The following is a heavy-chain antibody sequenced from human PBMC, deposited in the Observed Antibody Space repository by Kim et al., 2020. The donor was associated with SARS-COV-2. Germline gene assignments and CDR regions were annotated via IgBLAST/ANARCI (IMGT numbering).Heavy chain of an antibody. CDR2: INHSGST. CDR1: GGSFSGSY. CDR3: ARGKADGGNFWGIYQNWFDP. D-gene: IGHD3-16*01. J-gene: IGHJ5*02. Sequence: SETLSLICVVNGGSFSGSYWTWIRQPPGKGLELIWDINHSGSTNYNPSLNSRVTISIDTSKNQLSLKLTSVTAADTAVYFCARGKADGGNFWGIYQNWFDPWGQGALVTISS. V-gene: IGHV4-34*01.